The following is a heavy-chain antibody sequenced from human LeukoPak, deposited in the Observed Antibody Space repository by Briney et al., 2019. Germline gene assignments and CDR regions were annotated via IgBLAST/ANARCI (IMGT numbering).Heavy chain of an antibody. J-gene: IGHJ4*02. CDR1: GGSISSNTYY. D-gene: IGHD5-24*01. Sequence: SETLSLTCSVSGGSISSNTYYWGWIRQPPGKGLEWIGSMYYSGSGTTYYNPSLKSRVIISVDTSKNQFSLKLSSVTAADTAVYYCARRIRDGYNFLYDYWGQGTLVTVSS. V-gene: IGHV4-39*07. CDR2: MYYSGSGTT. CDR3: ARRIRDGYNFLYDY.